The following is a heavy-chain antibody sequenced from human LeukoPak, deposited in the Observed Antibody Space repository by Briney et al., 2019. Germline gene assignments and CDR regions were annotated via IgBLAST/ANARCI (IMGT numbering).Heavy chain of an antibody. CDR1: GYTFTGYY. Sequence: ASVKVSCKASGYTFTGYYMHWVRQAPGQGLEWMGWINAGNGNTKYSQKFQGRVTITRDTSASTAYMELSSLRSEDTAVYYCARGKTYDFWSGLPTGFDPWGQGTLVTVSS. D-gene: IGHD3-3*01. CDR2: INAGNGNT. V-gene: IGHV1-3*01. CDR3: ARGKTYDFWSGLPTGFDP. J-gene: IGHJ5*02.